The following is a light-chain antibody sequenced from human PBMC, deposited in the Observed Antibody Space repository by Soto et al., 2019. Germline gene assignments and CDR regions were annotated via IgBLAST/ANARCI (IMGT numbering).Light chain of an antibody. J-gene: IGKJ3*01. CDR1: QSISSW. CDR2: KAS. V-gene: IGKV1-5*03. Sequence: DIQMTQSPSTLSASVGDRVTITCRASQSISSWLARYQQKPGKAPKLLIFKASSFESGAPSRFSGSGSGTEFTLTISSLQPDDFAAYYCQQSFTFGPGTKVDIK. CDR3: QQSFT.